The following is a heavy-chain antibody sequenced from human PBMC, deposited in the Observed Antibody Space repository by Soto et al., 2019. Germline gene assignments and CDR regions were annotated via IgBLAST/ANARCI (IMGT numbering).Heavy chain of an antibody. Sequence: EVQLVESGGGLVQPGRSLRLSCAASGFTFDDYAMHWVRQVPGKGLEWVSGLNWNSGSIGYADSVKGRFAISRDNAKNSLHLQMNSLRAEDTAFYYCVKDESINWYSGHFRHWGQGTLVTVSS. CDR2: LNWNSGSI. V-gene: IGHV3-9*01. J-gene: IGHJ1*01. CDR3: VKDESINWYSGHFRH. D-gene: IGHD6-13*01. CDR1: GFTFDDYA.